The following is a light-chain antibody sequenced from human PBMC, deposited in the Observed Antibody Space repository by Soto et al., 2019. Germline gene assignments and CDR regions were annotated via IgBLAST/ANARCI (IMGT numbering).Light chain of an antibody. CDR1: NGFVGSFSL. Sequence: QALLAQNPSVSGAPGQWVTISCTGNNGFVGSFSLVSWYQQHPRKAPKVTISEGHRQPSGVPDRLSGYTSVNSASLTISGLQADAEADYYWCLYIGETTYVFGTGNTVTV. V-gene: IGLV2-23*01. CDR2: EGH. CDR3: CLYIGETTYV. J-gene: IGLJ1*01.